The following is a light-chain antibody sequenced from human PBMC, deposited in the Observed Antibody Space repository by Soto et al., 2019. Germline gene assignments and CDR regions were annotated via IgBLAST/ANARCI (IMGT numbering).Light chain of an antibody. CDR2: EVN. Sequence: QSALAQPPSVSGSPGQSVTISCTGPRSDIGDSNFISWYQHSPGKAPRLLIYEVNNRPSGVYKRFSGSKAGNTASLTISGLLDDDEADYFCASFRSGTILVFGSGTKVTVL. V-gene: IGLV2-14*01. CDR1: RSDIGDSNF. CDR3: ASFRSGTILV. J-gene: IGLJ1*01.